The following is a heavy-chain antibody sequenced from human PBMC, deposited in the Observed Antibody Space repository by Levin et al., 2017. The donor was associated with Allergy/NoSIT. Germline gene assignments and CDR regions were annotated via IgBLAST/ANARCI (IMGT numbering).Heavy chain of an antibody. D-gene: IGHD3-10*01. V-gene: IGHV3-11*05. J-gene: IGHJ4*02. CDR3: ARGRVPNDY. Sequence: CAASGFIVSDSYMSWIRQAPGKGLEWVSYISRGNSYTNYLDSVKGRFTISRDNAKNSLYLQMNSLRAEDTAIYYCARGRVPNDYWGQGTLVTVSS. CDR2: ISRGNSYT. CDR1: GFIVSDSY.